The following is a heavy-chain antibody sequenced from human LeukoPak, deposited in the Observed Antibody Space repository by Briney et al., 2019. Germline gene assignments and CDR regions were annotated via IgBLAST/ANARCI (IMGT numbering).Heavy chain of an antibody. V-gene: IGHV3-30*18. J-gene: IGHJ4*02. CDR3: AKGAYPGIAVASFDY. D-gene: IGHD6-19*01. CDR1: GLTFSSYG. CDR2: ISYDGSNK. Sequence: GGSLRLSCAASGLTFSSYGMHWVRQAPGKGLEWVAVISYDGSNKYYADSVKGRFTISRDNSKNTLYLQMNSLRAEDTAVYYCAKGAYPGIAVASFDYWGQGTLVTVSS.